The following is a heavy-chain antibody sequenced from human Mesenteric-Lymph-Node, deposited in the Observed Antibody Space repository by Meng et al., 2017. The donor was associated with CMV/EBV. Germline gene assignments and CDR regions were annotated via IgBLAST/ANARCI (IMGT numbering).Heavy chain of an antibody. D-gene: IGHD2-15*01. V-gene: IGHV3-7*01. CDR1: GFTFSDFW. Sequence: GGSLRLSCAASGFTFSDFWMNWVRQAPGKGLELVAKIKQDGSEKYYVDSVMGRFTISRDISKNTLYLQINSLRAEDTAVYYCARPRDGGFGYSDHWGQGILVTVSS. CDR2: IKQDGSEK. CDR3: ARPRDGGFGYSDH. J-gene: IGHJ4*02.